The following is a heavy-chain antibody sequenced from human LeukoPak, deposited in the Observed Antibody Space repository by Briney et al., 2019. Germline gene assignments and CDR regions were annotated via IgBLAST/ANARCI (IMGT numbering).Heavy chain of an antibody. CDR3: ARDLTISDHGDYDAFDI. CDR1: GFTFSNYW. V-gene: IGHV3-7*01. CDR2: IKQDGSEK. J-gene: IGHJ3*02. D-gene: IGHD4-17*01. Sequence: PGGSLRLSCAASGFTFSNYWMSWVRQAPGKGLEWVANIKQDGSEKYYVDSVKGRFTISRDNAKNSLYLQMNTLRAEDTAVYYCARDLTISDHGDYDAFDIWSQGTMVTVSS.